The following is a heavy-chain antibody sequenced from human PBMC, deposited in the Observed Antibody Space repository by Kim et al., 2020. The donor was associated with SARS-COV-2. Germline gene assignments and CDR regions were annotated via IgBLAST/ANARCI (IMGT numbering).Heavy chain of an antibody. Sequence: SVKGRFHISRDNSKNTLYLQMNSLRAEDTAVYYCAKDQGIAVAGHDAFDIWGQGTMVTVSS. D-gene: IGHD6-19*01. V-gene: IGHV3-33*06. J-gene: IGHJ3*02. CDR3: AKDQGIAVAGHDAFDI.